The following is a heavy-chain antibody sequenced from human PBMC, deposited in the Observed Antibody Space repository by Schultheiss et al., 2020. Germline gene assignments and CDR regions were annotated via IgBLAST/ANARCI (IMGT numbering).Heavy chain of an antibody. Sequence: SETLSLTCTVSGGSISSSSYYWGWIRQPPGKGLEWIGSIYYSGSTNYNPSLKSRVTISVDTSKNQFSLKLSSVTAADTAVYYCARGQQLVGSFGYWGQGTLVTVSS. CDR1: GGSISSSSYY. J-gene: IGHJ4*02. D-gene: IGHD6-13*01. V-gene: IGHV4-39*01. CDR3: ARGQQLVGSFGY. CDR2: IYYSGST.